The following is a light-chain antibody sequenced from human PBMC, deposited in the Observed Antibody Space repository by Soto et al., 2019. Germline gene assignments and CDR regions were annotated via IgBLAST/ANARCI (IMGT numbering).Light chain of an antibody. V-gene: IGLV4-69*01. J-gene: IGLJ2*01. Sequence: QSVLTQSPSASASLGASVKLTCTLSSGHSSYAIAWHQQQPEKGPRYLMKLSSDGSHSKGDGIPDRSSGSSAGAERYLTIASLPAEEEADYYWQKWDIGARVVFGGGTKVTVL. CDR1: SGHSSYA. CDR2: LSSDGSH. CDR3: QKWDIGARVV.